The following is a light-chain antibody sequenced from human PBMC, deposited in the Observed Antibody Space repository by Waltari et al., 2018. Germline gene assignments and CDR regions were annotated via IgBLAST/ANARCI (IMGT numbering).Light chain of an antibody. J-gene: IGLJ2*01. CDR3: SSRELSGHVV. CDR1: ILRTYY. V-gene: IGLV3-19*01. Sequence: SSDLTQDPAVSVALGQTVRITCQGDILRTYYGNWCRQKPGQPPELVIYGKNNRPSGSPDRFSAASSGNTASLIITGAQAEDEADYYCSSRELSGHVVFGGGTRLTVL. CDR2: GKN.